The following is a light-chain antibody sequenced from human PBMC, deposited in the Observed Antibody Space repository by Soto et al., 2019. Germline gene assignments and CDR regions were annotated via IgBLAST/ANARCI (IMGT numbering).Light chain of an antibody. J-gene: IGLJ1*01. CDR1: SSDVVGYNY. CDR3: SSYTSSSTLSYV. V-gene: IGLV2-14*01. Sequence: HSVLTKPASVTGSPGQSITISCTGTSSDVVGYNYVSWYQQHPGKAPKLMIYDVSNRPSGVSNRFSGSKSGNTASLTISGLQAEDEADYYCSSYTSSSTLSYVFGTGTKVTVL. CDR2: DVS.